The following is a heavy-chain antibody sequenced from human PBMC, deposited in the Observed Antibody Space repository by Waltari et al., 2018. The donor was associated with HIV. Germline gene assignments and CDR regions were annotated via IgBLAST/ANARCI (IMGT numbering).Heavy chain of an antibody. J-gene: IGHJ6*02. D-gene: IGHD6-19*01. V-gene: IGHV1-69*01. CDR2: IIPIFGKA. CDR1: GGTFSSYA. Sequence: QVQLVQSGAEVKKPGSSVKVSCKASGGTFSSYAISWVRQAPGQGLEWMGGIIPIFGKANYAQKCQGRVTITADESTSTAYMELSSLRSEDTAVYYCATNPSVIAVAGIYYGMDVWGQGTTVTVSS. CDR3: ATNPSVIAVAGIYYGMDV.